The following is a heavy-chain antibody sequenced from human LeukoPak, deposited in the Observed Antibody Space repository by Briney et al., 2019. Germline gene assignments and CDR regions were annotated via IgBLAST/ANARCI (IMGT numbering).Heavy chain of an antibody. V-gene: IGHV4-59*01. J-gene: IGHJ6*02. CDR3: AGDQEGYNGMDL. CDR2: IYFSGSS. CDR1: GDSMNNYY. Sequence: SETLSLTCTVSGDSMNNYYWTWIRQSPGKALEWIGHIYFSGSSNYNPSLKSRITISLDTSKNRFSLTLRSVTAADTAVYYCAGDQEGYNGMDLWGQGTTVTVSS.